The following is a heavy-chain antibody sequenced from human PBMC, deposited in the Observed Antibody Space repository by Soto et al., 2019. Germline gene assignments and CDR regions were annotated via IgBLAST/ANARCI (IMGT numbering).Heavy chain of an antibody. J-gene: IGHJ4*02. CDR3: AKDKKPTYYDFWSGYPNFDY. CDR1: GYTFSSYA. D-gene: IGHD3-3*01. V-gene: IGHV3-23*01. Sequence: PGGSLRLSCAASGYTFSSYAMSWVRQAPGKGLEWVTAISGSGGSTYYAVSVKGRFTISRDNSKNTLYLQMNSLRAEDTAVYYCAKDKKPTYYDFWSGYPNFDYWGQGTLVTVSS. CDR2: ISGSGGST.